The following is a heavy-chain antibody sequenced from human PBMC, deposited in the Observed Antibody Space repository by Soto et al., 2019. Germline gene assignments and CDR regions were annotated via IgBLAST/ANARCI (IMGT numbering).Heavy chain of an antibody. J-gene: IGHJ4*02. CDR2: ISYDGSNK. D-gene: IGHD3-22*01. V-gene: IGHV3-30*18. CDR3: AKDRSYYDSSGYYGY. Sequence: PGGSLRLSCAASGFTFSSYGMHWVRQAPGKGLELVAVISYDGSNKYYADSVKGRFTISRDNSKNTLYLQMNSLRVEDTAVYYCAKDRSYYDSSGYYGYWGQGT. CDR1: GFTFSSYG.